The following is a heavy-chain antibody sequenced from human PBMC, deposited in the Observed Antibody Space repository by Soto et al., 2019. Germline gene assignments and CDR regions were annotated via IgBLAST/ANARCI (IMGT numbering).Heavy chain of an antibody. CDR2: ISGSGGST. CDR3: ATPGVRGVIINWFDP. V-gene: IGHV3-23*01. D-gene: IGHD3-10*01. Sequence: GGSLRLSXAASGFTFSSYAMSWVRQAPGKGLEWVSAISGSGGSTYYADSVKGRFTISRDNSKNTLYLQMNSLRAEDTAVYYCATPGVRGVIINWFDPWGQGTLVTVSS. J-gene: IGHJ5*02. CDR1: GFTFSSYA.